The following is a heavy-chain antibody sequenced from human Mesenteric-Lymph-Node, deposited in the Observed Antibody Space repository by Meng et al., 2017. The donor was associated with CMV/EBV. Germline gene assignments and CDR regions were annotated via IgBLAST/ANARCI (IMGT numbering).Heavy chain of an antibody. CDR1: GGTFSSYA. J-gene: IGHJ4*02. V-gene: IGHV1-69*10. CDR3: GADFGSPSRQYNFDFWGS. Sequence: SVKVSCKASGGTFSSYAINWLRQAPGQGLEWMGGIIALSGIVNYAQNFQGRVTITVDKSTNTAYLDLSSLRSEDTAVYYCGADFGSPSRQYNFDFWGSWGPGTLVTVSS. CDR2: IIALSGIV. D-gene: IGHD3-3*01.